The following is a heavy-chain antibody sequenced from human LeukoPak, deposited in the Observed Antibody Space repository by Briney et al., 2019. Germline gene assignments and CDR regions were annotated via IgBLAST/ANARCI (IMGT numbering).Heavy chain of an antibody. D-gene: IGHD2-15*01. Sequence: PGGSLRLSCAASGFTFSDYYMSWIRQAPGKGLEWVSYISSSGSTIYYADSVKGRFTIFRDNAKNSLYLQMNSLRAEDTAVYYCARAALYCSGGSCVDYWGQGTLVTVSS. CDR2: ISSSGSTI. CDR1: GFTFSDYY. J-gene: IGHJ4*02. V-gene: IGHV3-11*01. CDR3: ARAALYCSGGSCVDY.